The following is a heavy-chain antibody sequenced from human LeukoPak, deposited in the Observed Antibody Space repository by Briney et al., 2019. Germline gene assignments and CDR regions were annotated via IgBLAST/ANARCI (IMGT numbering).Heavy chain of an antibody. D-gene: IGHD5-12*01. Sequence: GGSLRLSCAVSGFTFSSYGMHWVRQAPGKGLEWVAVISYDGSNKYYADSVKGRFTISRDNSKNTLYLQMNSLRAEDTAVYYCAKDKVSGYTLTHYYYYGMDVWGQGTTVTVSS. V-gene: IGHV3-30*18. CDR3: AKDKVSGYTLTHYYYYGMDV. J-gene: IGHJ6*02. CDR1: GFTFSSYG. CDR2: ISYDGSNK.